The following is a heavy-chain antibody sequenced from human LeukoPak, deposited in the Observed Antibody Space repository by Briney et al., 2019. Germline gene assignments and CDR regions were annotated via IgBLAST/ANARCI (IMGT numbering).Heavy chain of an antibody. Sequence: ASVKVSCKASGYTFTSYGISWVRPAPGQGLEWMGWISAYNGNTNYAQKLQGRVTMTTDTSTSTAYMELRSLRSDDTAVYYCARVHPITMVRGVTYDPWGQGTLVTVSS. V-gene: IGHV1-18*01. CDR1: GYTFTSYG. D-gene: IGHD3-10*01. J-gene: IGHJ5*02. CDR3: ARVHPITMVRGVTYDP. CDR2: ISAYNGNT.